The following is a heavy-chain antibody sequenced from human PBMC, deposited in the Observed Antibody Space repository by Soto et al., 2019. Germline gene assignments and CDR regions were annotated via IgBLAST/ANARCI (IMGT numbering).Heavy chain of an antibody. V-gene: IGHV3-23*01. D-gene: IGHD6-6*01. J-gene: IGHJ4*02. CDR1: GFTFSSYA. CDR3: VKGSRSSRPYYFDY. Sequence: SLRLSCAASGFTFSSYAMSWVRQAPVKGLEWVSAITDSGDSTYHADSVKGRFTISRDNSKNTLYLQMNSLRAEDTAVYYCVKGSRSSRPYYFDYWGQGTLVTVSS. CDR2: ITDSGDST.